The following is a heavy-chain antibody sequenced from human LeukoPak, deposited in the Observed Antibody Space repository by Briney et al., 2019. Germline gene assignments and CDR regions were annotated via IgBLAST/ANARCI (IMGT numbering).Heavy chain of an antibody. V-gene: IGHV3-64*01. J-gene: IGHJ5*02. Sequence: GGSLRLSCVASGFTFSTHAMLCGRQAPGKGLEYVSSISGNGGYTYYASSVKGRFTISRDNSKNTVFLQMGSLRAEDMAVYYCATQGTTTGGFDPWGQGTLVTVSS. CDR3: ATQGTTTGGFDP. D-gene: IGHD1/OR15-1a*01. CDR2: ISGNGGYT. CDR1: GFTFSTHA.